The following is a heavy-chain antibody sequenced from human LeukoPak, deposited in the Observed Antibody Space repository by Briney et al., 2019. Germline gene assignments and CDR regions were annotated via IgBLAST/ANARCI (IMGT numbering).Heavy chain of an antibody. CDR1: GFTFSSYW. J-gene: IGHJ6*03. V-gene: IGHV3-7*01. CDR2: IKQDGSEK. Sequence: PGGSLRLSCAASGFTFSSYWMGWVRQAPGKGLEWVANIKQDGSEKYYVDSVKGRFTTSRDNAKNSLYLQMNSLRAEDTAVYYCASSYYYDSSGYYYYYYYMDVWGKGTTVTVSS. D-gene: IGHD3-22*01. CDR3: ASSYYYDSSGYYYYYYYMDV.